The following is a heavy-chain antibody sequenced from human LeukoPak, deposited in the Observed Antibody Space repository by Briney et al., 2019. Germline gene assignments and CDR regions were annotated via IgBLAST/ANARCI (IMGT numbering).Heavy chain of an antibody. D-gene: IGHD1-26*01. CDR2: ISYDGSNK. V-gene: IGHV3-30-3*01. Sequence: GGSLRLSCAASGFTFSSYAMHWVRQAPGKGLEWVAVISYDGSNKYYADSVKGRFTISRDNFKNTLYLQMNSLRAEDTAVYYCARLHLGVSGSYFDAFDIWGQGTMVTVSS. J-gene: IGHJ3*02. CDR3: ARLHLGVSGSYFDAFDI. CDR1: GFTFSSYA.